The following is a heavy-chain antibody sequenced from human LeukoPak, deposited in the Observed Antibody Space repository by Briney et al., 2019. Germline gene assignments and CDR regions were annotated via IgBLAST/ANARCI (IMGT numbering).Heavy chain of an antibody. CDR3: AREASGSYYQNDY. Sequence: ASVKVSCKASGYTFTSYDINWLRQATVQGLEWMGWMNPNSGNTGYAQKFQGRVTMTRNTSISTAYMELSSLRSEDTAVYYCAREASGSYYQNDYWGQGTLVTVSS. V-gene: IGHV1-8*01. D-gene: IGHD1-26*01. J-gene: IGHJ4*02. CDR1: GYTFTSYD. CDR2: MNPNSGNT.